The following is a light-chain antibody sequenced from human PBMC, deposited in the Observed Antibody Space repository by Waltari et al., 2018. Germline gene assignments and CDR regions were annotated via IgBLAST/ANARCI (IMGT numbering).Light chain of an antibody. CDR2: RAD. Sequence: QSVLTQPPSVSGAPGQSVTISCTGSSSNIGAGYDVPWYQQIPGSAPKVLVYRADNRPSGVPGRFSGSKSGTSASLSVTGLHVEDEADYFCQSFDRDLNAVLFGGGTKLTVL. CDR1: SSNIGAGYD. CDR3: QSFDRDLNAVL. V-gene: IGLV1-40*01. J-gene: IGLJ2*01.